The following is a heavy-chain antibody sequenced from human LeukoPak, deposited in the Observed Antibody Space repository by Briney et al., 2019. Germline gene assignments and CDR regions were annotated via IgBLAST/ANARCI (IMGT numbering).Heavy chain of an antibody. Sequence: GGSLRLSCAASGFTVSSNYMSWVRQAPGKGLEWVSGISGGDYTEHADSVKGRFTISRDNSKNTLYLQMNTLRVEDTALYYCAKSRNFYYYFMEVSGRGTKVTISS. CDR1: GFTVSSNY. V-gene: IGHV3-53*01. CDR3: AKSRNFYYYFMEV. J-gene: IGHJ6*03. CDR2: ISGGDYT.